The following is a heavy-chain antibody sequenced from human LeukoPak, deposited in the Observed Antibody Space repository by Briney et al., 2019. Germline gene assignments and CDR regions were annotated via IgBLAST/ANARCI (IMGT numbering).Heavy chain of an antibody. Sequence: SETLSLTCAVYGGSINPYYWNWIRPSPGKGLEWIGEINHTGTTNYNPSLKSRFTISVDTSKNQFSLKLTSVTAADTAVYYCARGAADRNNYYYYIDVWGKGTTVTVSS. CDR3: ARGAADRNNYYYYIDV. J-gene: IGHJ6*03. D-gene: IGHD1/OR15-1a*01. CDR1: GGSINPYY. CDR2: INHTGTT. V-gene: IGHV4-34*01.